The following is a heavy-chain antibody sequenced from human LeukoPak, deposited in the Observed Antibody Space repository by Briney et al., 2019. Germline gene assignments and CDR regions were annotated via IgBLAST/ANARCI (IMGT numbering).Heavy chain of an antibody. CDR1: GGSISSYY. V-gene: IGHV4-59*01. J-gene: IGHJ5*02. D-gene: IGHD3-10*01. Sequence: SETLSLTCTVSGGSISSYYWSWIRQSPGKGLECIGYIHYAGSTNYNPSLKSRVTISVETSKNQFSLKLKSVTAADTAVYYCARGGYYGSGNDFRFDPWGQGTLVTVSS. CDR2: IHYAGST. CDR3: ARGGYYGSGNDFRFDP.